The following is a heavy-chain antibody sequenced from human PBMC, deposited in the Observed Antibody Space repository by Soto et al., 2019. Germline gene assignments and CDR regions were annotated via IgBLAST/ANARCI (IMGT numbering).Heavy chain of an antibody. J-gene: IGHJ4*02. CDR3: ARTRLLTGANYYFDY. CDR2: IDSGGNT. V-gene: IGHV3-53*04. D-gene: IGHD7-27*01. CDR1: GFTVGSNY. Sequence: GGSLRLSCAASGFTVGSNYMSWVRQAPGKGLEWVSVIDSGGNTHYADSVKGRFTISRHNSKNTLYLQMNSLRTEDTAVYYCARTRLLTGANYYFDYWGQGTLVTVSS.